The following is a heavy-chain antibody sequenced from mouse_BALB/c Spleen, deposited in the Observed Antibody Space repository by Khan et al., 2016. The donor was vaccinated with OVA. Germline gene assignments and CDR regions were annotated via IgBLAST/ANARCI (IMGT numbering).Heavy chain of an antibody. CDR2: VSTGGGYT. J-gene: IGHJ3*01. CDR1: GFTFSTYG. Sequence: EVKLVESGGDLVKPGGSLKLSCAASGFTFSTYGMSWVRQTPDKRLEWVATVSTGGGYTYYPDSVKGRFTISRDNAKNTLYLQMSGLKSEDTAMFSCARLAYYYDSEGFAYWGQGTLVTVSA. D-gene: IGHD1-1*01. CDR3: ARLAYYYDSEGFAY. V-gene: IGHV5-6*01.